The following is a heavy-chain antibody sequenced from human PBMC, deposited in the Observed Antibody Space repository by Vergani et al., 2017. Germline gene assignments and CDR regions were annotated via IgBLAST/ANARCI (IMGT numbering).Heavy chain of an antibody. CDR3: ARGGGYYYGSVSYYMGYYGMDV. CDR2: INPNSGGT. D-gene: IGHD3-10*01. CDR1: GYTFTGYY. J-gene: IGHJ6*02. Sequence: QVQLVQSGAEVKKPGSSVKVSCKASGYTFTGYYMHWVRQAPGQGLEWMGRINPNSGGTNYAQKFQGRVTMTRDTSISTAYMELSRLRSDDTVVYYCARGGGYYYGSVSYYMGYYGMDVWGQGTTVTVSS. V-gene: IGHV1-2*05.